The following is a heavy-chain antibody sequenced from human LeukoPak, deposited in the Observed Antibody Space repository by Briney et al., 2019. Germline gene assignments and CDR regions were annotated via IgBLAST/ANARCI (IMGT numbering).Heavy chain of an antibody. CDR2: INPNSGGT. Sequence: SVKVSCKASGYTFTDYYLHWVRQAPGQGLEWMGWINPNSGGTNNVQKVQGRVTMTTDTSTSTAYMELRRVTSDDTAVYYCAREDMGTTDSWGKGTLVTVSS. V-gene: IGHV1-2*02. J-gene: IGHJ1*01. CDR1: GYTFTDYY. CDR3: AREDMGTTDS. D-gene: IGHD7-27*01.